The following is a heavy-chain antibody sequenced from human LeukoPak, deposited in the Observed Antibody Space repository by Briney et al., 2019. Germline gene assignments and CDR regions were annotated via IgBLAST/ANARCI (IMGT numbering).Heavy chain of an antibody. V-gene: IGHV4-61*08. Sequence: PSETLSLTCAVSGGSISSGGYSWSWIRQPPGKGLEWIGYIHYTGGTNYNPSLKSRVTISVDTSKNQLSLKLTSVTAADTAVYYCARGGYNFDPWGQGFLVTVSS. CDR1: GGSISSGGYS. CDR3: ARGGYNFDP. D-gene: IGHD5-24*01. CDR2: IHYTGGT. J-gene: IGHJ5*02.